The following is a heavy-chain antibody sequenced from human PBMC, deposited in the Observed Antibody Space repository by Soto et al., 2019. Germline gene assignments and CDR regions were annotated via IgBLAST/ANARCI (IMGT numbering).Heavy chain of an antibody. V-gene: IGHV3-15*01. CDR1: GFTFSHAW. CDR2: IKSKADGETK. Sequence: PGGSLRLSCAASGFTFSHAWMSWVRQAPGKGLEWVGRIKSKADGETKDYGAPVRGRFTIPRDDSKDTLYLQMNSLRIEDTAVYYCCVVKRRDQYSTSGYWFDPWGPGTLVTVSS. CDR3: CVVKRRDQYSTSGYWFDP. D-gene: IGHD2-15*01. J-gene: IGHJ5*02.